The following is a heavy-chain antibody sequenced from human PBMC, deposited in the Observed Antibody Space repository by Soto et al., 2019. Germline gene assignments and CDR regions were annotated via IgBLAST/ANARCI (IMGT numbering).Heavy chain of an antibody. CDR2: IFYSGST. D-gene: IGHD1-26*01. CDR1: GGSIYRSSYY. J-gene: IGHJ4*02. CDR3: ARQGGSYLVY. Sequence: SVPLSLNCPVAGGSIYRSSYYQGWIRQPPGKGLEWIGSIFYSGSTYYNPSLKSRVTISVDTSKNQFSLKLSSVTAADTAIYYCARQGGSYLVYWGQGTLVTVSS. V-gene: IGHV4-39*01.